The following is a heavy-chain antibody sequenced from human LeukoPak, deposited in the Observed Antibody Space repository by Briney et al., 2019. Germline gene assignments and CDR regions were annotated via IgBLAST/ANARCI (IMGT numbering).Heavy chain of an antibody. CDR1: GGSISSDSYY. V-gene: IGHV4-39*01. CDR3: ASLAVAGLSGGY. J-gene: IGHJ4*02. Sequence: SETLSLTCTVSGGSISSDSYYWAWIRQPPGKGLEWIASIYYSGSTYYNPSLKSRVTISVDTSRNQFSLKLSSVTAADTAVYYCASLAVAGLSGGYWGQGTLVIVSS. CDR2: IYYSGST. D-gene: IGHD6-19*01.